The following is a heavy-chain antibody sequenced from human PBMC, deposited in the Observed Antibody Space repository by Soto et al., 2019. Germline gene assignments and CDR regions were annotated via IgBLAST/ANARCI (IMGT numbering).Heavy chain of an antibody. D-gene: IGHD4-17*01. V-gene: IGHV3-23*01. CDR3: AKDRNRYGFFDS. J-gene: IGHJ4*02. CDR2: ISGSETNT. Sequence: PGGSLRLSCSASGFTFSSYVMSWVRQTPGKGLECVSTISGSETNTYYAASVKGRFTISRDNSKNTLYLQMNSLRAEDTAIYYCAKDRNRYGFFDSWGQGTLVTVSS. CDR1: GFTFSSYV.